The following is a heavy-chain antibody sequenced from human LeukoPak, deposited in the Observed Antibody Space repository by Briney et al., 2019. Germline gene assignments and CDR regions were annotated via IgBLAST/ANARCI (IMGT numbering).Heavy chain of an antibody. Sequence: GGSLRLSCAASGFTFSSYAMHWVRQAPGKGLEYVSAISTNGDYTYYANSVKGRFTISRDNSKNTLYLQMNSLRAEDTAVYYCAKDPQWELLGYFDYWGQGTLVTVSS. CDR3: AKDPQWELLGYFDY. D-gene: IGHD1-26*01. CDR2: ISTNGDYT. J-gene: IGHJ4*02. V-gene: IGHV3-64*01. CDR1: GFTFSSYA.